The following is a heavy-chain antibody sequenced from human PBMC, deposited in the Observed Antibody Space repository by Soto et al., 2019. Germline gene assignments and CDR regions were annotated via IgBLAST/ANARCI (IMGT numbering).Heavy chain of an antibody. V-gene: IGHV3-66*01. D-gene: IGHD3-10*01. CDR2: IYSGGST. Sequence: EVQMVESGGGLVQPGGSLRLSCAASGFTVSSHYMSWVRQAPGKGLEWVSVIYSGGSTYYADSVKGRFTISRDDSKTTLYLQMNSLRAEDTAVYYCARGGTMALDYWGQGTLVTVSS. J-gene: IGHJ4*02. CDR3: ARGGTMALDY. CDR1: GFTVSSHY.